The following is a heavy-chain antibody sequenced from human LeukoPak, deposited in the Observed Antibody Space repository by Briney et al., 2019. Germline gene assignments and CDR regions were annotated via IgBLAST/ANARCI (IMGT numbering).Heavy chain of an antibody. D-gene: IGHD2-2*01. Sequence: GGSLRLSSAASGFTFSDHYMDWIRQAPGKGLEWVARIRNKANSYTTENAASVEGRFTISRDDSKNSLYLQMNSLKTEDTAVYYCTRYQLPVRYFDYWGQGTLVTVSS. V-gene: IGHV3-72*01. J-gene: IGHJ4*02. CDR2: IRNKANSYTT. CDR3: TRYQLPVRYFDY. CDR1: GFTFSDHY.